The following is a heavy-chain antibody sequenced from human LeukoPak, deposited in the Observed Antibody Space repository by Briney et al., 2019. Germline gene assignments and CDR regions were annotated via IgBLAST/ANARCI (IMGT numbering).Heavy chain of an antibody. Sequence: GGSLRISCVASGLTFANAWMTWVRQAPGKGLEWVGRIKSKTDGGTTEYGEPVKGRFTISRDDSKDTLFLQMNSLETEDTAVYYCTTDLLFTGFSYWGQGTLVTVSS. CDR3: TTDLLFTGFSY. CDR1: GLTFANAW. J-gene: IGHJ4*02. CDR2: IKSKTDGGTT. V-gene: IGHV3-15*01. D-gene: IGHD5/OR15-5a*01.